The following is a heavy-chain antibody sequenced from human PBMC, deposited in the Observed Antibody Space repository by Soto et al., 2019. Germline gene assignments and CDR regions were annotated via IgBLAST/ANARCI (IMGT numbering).Heavy chain of an antibody. CDR1: GFTFRNYA. V-gene: IGHV3-23*01. D-gene: IGHD3-3*01. Sequence: GGSLRLSCAVSGFTFRNYAMSWVRQAPGKGLEWVSAISGSGGRTYYADSVKGRATTSRDNFKNTLFLQMNSLRDEDTAVYYCARGDSYYDFGIECWGQGTVVTVSS. CDR3: ARGDSYYDFGIEC. CDR2: ISGSGGRT. J-gene: IGHJ4*02.